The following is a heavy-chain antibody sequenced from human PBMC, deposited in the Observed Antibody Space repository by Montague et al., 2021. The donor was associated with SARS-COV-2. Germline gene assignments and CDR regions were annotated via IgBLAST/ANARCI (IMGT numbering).Heavy chain of an antibody. Sequence: SETLSLTCTVSGGSISSYYWSWIRQPAGEGLEWIGRIYTGGSTXXXPSXXXRVTMSVDTSKNQFSLKLSSVTAADTAVYYCAREAWFGDKTSASEYYGMDVWGQGTTVTVSS. D-gene: IGHD3-10*01. CDR3: AREAWFGDKTSASEYYGMDV. V-gene: IGHV4-4*07. CDR2: IYTGGST. CDR1: GGSISSYY. J-gene: IGHJ6*02.